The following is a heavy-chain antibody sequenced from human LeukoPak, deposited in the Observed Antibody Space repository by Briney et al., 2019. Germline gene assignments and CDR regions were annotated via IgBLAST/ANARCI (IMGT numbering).Heavy chain of an antibody. CDR3: ARNLPELLLSFYYYGMDV. J-gene: IGHJ6*02. CDR1: GGSFSGYY. V-gene: IGHV4-34*01. Sequence: PSETLSLTCAVYGGSFSGYYRSWIRQPPGKGLEWIGEINHSGSTNYNPSLKSRVTISVDTSKNQFSLKLSSVTAADTAVYYCARNLPELLLSFYYYGMDVWGQGTTVTVSS. CDR2: INHSGST. D-gene: IGHD3-10*01.